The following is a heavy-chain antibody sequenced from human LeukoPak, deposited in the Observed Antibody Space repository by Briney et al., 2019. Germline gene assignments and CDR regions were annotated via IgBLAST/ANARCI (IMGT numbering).Heavy chain of an antibody. CDR1: GFTFSNSA. D-gene: IGHD2/OR15-2a*01. CDR2: IIAGGTIT. CDR3: ARENRITSDGDRLNFDQ. J-gene: IGHJ4*02. Sequence: AGGSLRLSCAASGFTFSNSAMSWVRQIPAGMGLQWVSTIIAGGTITYYADSVKGRFIISRDNSKNTLYLQMNSLRAEDTAVYYCARENRITSDGDRLNFDQWGQGTLVTVSS. V-gene: IGHV3-23*01.